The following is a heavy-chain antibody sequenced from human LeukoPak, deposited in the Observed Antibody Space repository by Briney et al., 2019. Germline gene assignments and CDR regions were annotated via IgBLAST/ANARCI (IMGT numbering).Heavy chain of an antibody. Sequence: GGSLRLSCVASGFTFSSNYMSWVRQAPGKGLEWVSVIYSAGTTYYADSVKGRFTISRHNSENTLYLHMNSLRVEDTAVYFCARGGTPGYSSGRIDYWGQGTLVTVSS. CDR2: IYSAGTT. D-gene: IGHD6-19*01. CDR3: ARGGTPGYSSGRIDY. J-gene: IGHJ4*02. V-gene: IGHV3-53*04. CDR1: GFTFSSNY.